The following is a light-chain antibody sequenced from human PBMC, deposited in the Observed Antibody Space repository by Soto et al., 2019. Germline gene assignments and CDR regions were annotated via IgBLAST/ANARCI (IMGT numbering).Light chain of an antibody. CDR1: QGIRND. Sequence: IQMTQSPSSLSASVGDRVTITCRASQGIRNDLDWFQQKPGKAPKLLIYAASNLQSGVPARFSGSGSGPDFTLTISSLQPEDSATYFCQQLNSYPQTFGQGTRLEIK. J-gene: IGKJ5*01. CDR3: QQLNSYPQT. CDR2: AAS. V-gene: IGKV1-17*01.